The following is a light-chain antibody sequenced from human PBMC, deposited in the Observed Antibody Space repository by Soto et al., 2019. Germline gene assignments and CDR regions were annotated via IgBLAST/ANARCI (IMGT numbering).Light chain of an antibody. CDR2: GVT. CDR1: RGDVGGFDY. Sequence: QSVLTQPPSASASPGQSVTISYTGTRGDVGGFDYVSWYQHYPGKAPKLLIYGVTRRPSGVSDRFSGHKSANTASLTISGLQPEDEADYYCTSYAGGNTMVFGGGTKVTVL. V-gene: IGLV2-8*01. J-gene: IGLJ2*01. CDR3: TSYAGGNTMV.